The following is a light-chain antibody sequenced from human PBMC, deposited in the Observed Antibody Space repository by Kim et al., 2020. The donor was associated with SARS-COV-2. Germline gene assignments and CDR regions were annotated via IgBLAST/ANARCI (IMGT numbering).Light chain of an antibody. CDR3: QSADSSGTYVV. V-gene: IGLV3-25*03. J-gene: IGLJ2*01. Sequence: SYELTQPPSVSVSPGQTARITCSVDALPKQYAYWYQQKPGQAPVLVIYKDSERPSGIPERFSGSCSGTTVTLTISGVQEDEADYYCQSADSSGTYVVFGG. CDR2: KDS. CDR1: ALPKQY.